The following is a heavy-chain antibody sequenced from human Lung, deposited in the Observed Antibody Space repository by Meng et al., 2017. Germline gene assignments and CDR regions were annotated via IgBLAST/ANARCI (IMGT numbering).Heavy chain of an antibody. CDR3: ARGTPGRSYSNY. D-gene: IGHD3-10*01. V-gene: IGHV1-18*01. CDR2: LGAHDGDT. J-gene: IGHJ4*02. CDR1: DYTFTGYG. Sequence: VQPVQSGPEVKKPGALVKVSCKASDYTFTGYGVSWVRQAPGQGLEWMAWLGAHDGDTSHAPKFQGRVTVSADRPTATAYMELRSLRSDDTAVYYCARGTPGRSYSNYWGQGTLVTVSS.